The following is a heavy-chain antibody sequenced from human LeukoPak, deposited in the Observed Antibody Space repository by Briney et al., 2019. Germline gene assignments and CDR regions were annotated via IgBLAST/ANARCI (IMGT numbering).Heavy chain of an antibody. J-gene: IGHJ4*02. D-gene: IGHD3-3*01. CDR2: IKSDGNT. CDR3: VRLLDLDF. CDR1: GFTFSSYW. Sequence: GGSLRLSCAASGFTFSSYWMHWVRQAPGKGLVWVSRIKSDGNTNYADSVKGRFTISRDNAKSTLYLQMNSLRAEDTAVYYCVRLLDLDFWGQGTLVTVSS. V-gene: IGHV3-74*01.